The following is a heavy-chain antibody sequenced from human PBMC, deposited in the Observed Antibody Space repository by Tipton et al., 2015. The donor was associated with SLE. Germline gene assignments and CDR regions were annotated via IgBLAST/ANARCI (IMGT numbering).Heavy chain of an antibody. D-gene: IGHD6-13*01. CDR1: GGSISSYY. V-gene: IGHV4-59*01. CDR2: IYYSGST. CDR3: ARGWGSWPYYFDY. Sequence: TLSLTCTVSGGSISSYYWSWIRQPPGKGLERIGYIYYSGSTNYNPSLKSRVTISVDTSKNQFSLKLSSVTASDTAVYYCARGWGSWPYYFDYWGQGTLVTVSS. J-gene: IGHJ4*02.